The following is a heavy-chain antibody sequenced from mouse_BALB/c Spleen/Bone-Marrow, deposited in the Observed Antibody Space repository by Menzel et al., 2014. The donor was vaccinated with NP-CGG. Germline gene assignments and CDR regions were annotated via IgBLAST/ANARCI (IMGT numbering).Heavy chain of an antibody. V-gene: IGHV14-3*02. Sequence: TDTYLHWVKQRPEQGLDWIGRIDPASGNTKYDPKFQGKATITADTSSNTAYLQLSSLTSEDTAVYYCASYYRYDRYFDVWGAGTTVTVSS. J-gene: IGHJ1*01. CDR2: IDPASGNT. CDR3: ASYYRYDRYFDV. CDR1: TDTY. D-gene: IGHD2-14*01.